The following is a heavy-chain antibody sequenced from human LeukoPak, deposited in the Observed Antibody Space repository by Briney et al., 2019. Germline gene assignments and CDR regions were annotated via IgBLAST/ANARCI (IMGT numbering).Heavy chain of an antibody. CDR1: GFTFSSYA. Sequence: GGSLRLSCAASGFTFSSYAMHWVRQAPGKGLEWVAVISYDGSNKYYADSVKGRFTISRDNSKNTLYLQMNSLRAEDTAVYYCARESGSYGPSGAFDIWGQGTMVTVSS. J-gene: IGHJ3*02. CDR2: ISYDGSNK. D-gene: IGHD1-26*01. CDR3: ARESGSYGPSGAFDI. V-gene: IGHV3-30-3*01.